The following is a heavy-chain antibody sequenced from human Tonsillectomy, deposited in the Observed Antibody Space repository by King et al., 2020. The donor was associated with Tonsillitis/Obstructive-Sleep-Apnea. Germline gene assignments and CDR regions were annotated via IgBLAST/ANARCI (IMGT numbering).Heavy chain of an antibody. Sequence: VQLVESGGGLVQPGGSLRLSCAASGFTFSNYWMNWVRQAPGKGLEWVANIKEDGSEKYYVDSVKGRFTISRDNAKNSLYLQMNSLRAEDTAVYYCARGNSSYFDYWGQGTLVTVSS. CDR1: GFTFSNYW. CDR3: ARGNSSYFDY. D-gene: IGHD6-13*01. J-gene: IGHJ4*02. V-gene: IGHV3-7*01. CDR2: IKEDGSEK.